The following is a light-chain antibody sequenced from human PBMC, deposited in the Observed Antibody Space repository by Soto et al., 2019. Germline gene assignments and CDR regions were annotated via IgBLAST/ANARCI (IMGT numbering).Light chain of an antibody. CDR1: NIGSKT. V-gene: IGLV3-21*02. Sequence: SYELTQPPSVSVAPGQTATITCGGNNIGSKTVQWYQQRPGQAPVLVASDDSDRPSGIPERFSGANSGITATLTISRVAAGDEADYYCQVWDGSSSHVIFGGGTKVTVL. CDR3: QVWDGSSSHVI. J-gene: IGLJ2*01. CDR2: DDS.